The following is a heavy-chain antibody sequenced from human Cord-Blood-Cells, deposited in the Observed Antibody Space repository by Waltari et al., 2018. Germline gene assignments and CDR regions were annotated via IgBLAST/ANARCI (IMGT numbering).Heavy chain of an antibody. J-gene: IGHJ4*02. Sequence: QLQLQESGPGLVEPSETLSLTCTVSGGSIRSSRSYWGLIRPPPGKGLEWIGSIYYSGRTYYNPSLKSRVTISVDTSKNQFSLKLSSVTAADTAVYYCARPGTTGTTGFDYWGQGTLVTVSS. V-gene: IGHV4-39*07. CDR3: ARPGTTGTTGFDY. CDR1: GGSIRSSRSY. CDR2: IYYSGRT. D-gene: IGHD1-1*01.